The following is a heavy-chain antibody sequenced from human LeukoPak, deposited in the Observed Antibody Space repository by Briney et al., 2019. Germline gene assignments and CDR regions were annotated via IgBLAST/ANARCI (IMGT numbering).Heavy chain of an antibody. CDR1: GGSISSSSYY. CDR2: IYYSGST. D-gene: IGHD1-20*01. V-gene: IGHV4-39*07. J-gene: IGHJ4*02. Sequence: SETLSLTCTVSGGSISSSSYYWGWLRQPPGKGREWIGSIYYSGSTYYNPSLKSRVTISVDTSKNQFSLKLSSVTAADTAVYYCARDSYNWNHQGGYWGQGTLVTVSS. CDR3: ARDSYNWNHQGGY.